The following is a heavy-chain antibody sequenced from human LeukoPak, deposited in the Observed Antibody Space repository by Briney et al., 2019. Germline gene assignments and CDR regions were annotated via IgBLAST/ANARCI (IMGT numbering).Heavy chain of an antibody. Sequence: GGSLRLSCATSGFAFSGYWMTWVRQAPGKGLEWVSAISGSGGSTYYADSVKGRFTISRDNSKNTLYLQMSSLRAEDTAVYYCAKNALGEGDYWGQGTLVTVSS. CDR3: AKNALGEGDY. J-gene: IGHJ4*02. CDR1: GFAFSGYW. D-gene: IGHD3-10*01. CDR2: ISGSGGST. V-gene: IGHV3-23*01.